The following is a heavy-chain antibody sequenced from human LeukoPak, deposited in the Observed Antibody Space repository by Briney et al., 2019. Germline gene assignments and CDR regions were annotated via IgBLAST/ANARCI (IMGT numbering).Heavy chain of an antibody. CDR3: ARYGYYYGSGNTD. CDR1: GGSLSGYY. V-gene: IGHV4-34*01. CDR2: INHSGST. J-gene: IGHJ4*02. Sequence: SETLSLTCAVYGGSLSGYYWSWIRQPLGKGLEWIGEINHSGSTNYNPSLKSRVTISVNTSKNQFALKLSSVTAADTAVYYCARYGYYYGSGNTDWGQGTLVTVSS. D-gene: IGHD3-10*01.